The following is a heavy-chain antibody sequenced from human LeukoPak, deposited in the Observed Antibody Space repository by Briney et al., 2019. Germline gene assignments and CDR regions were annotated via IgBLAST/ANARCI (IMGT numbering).Heavy chain of an antibody. CDR1: GFTFSSYW. Sequence: GGSLRLSCAASGFTFSSYWMHWVRQAPGKGLVWVSRINTDGSSTSYADSVKGRFTISRDNAKNTLYLQMNSLRAEDTAVYYCARGPYSSSSAPDVWGKGTTVTVSS. CDR3: ARGPYSSSSAPDV. V-gene: IGHV3-74*01. CDR2: INTDGSST. D-gene: IGHD6-6*01. J-gene: IGHJ6*04.